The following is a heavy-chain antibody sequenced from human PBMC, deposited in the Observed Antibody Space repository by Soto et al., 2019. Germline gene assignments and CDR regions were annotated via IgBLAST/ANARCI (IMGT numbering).Heavy chain of an antibody. V-gene: IGHV1-69*04. J-gene: IGHJ3*02. CDR2: IIPILGIA. Sequence: SVKVSCKASGGTFSSYTISWVRQAPGQGLEWMGRIIPILGIANYAQKFQGRVTITADKSTSTAYMELSSLRSEDTAVYYCAREDSRDAFDIWGQGTMVTVSS. CDR1: GGTFSSYT. CDR3: AREDSRDAFDI. D-gene: IGHD2-15*01.